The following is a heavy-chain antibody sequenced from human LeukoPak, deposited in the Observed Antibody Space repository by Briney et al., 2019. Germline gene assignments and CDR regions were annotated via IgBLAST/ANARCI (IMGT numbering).Heavy chain of an antibody. V-gene: IGHV1-46*01. Sequence: ASVKVSCKASGYTFTSYYMHWVRQAPGQGLEWMGIINPSGGSTSYAQKFQGRVTMTRDMSTSTVYMELSSLRSEDTAVYYCARSYGSGSLTYYYYYMDVWGKGTTVTVSS. D-gene: IGHD3-10*01. CDR3: ARSYGSGSLTYYYYYMDV. J-gene: IGHJ6*03. CDR1: GYTFTSYY. CDR2: INPSGGST.